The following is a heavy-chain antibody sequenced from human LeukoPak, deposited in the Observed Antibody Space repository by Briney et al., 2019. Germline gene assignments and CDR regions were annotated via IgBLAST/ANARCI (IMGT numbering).Heavy chain of an antibody. CDR1: GFTFSSYA. Sequence: GGSLRLSCAASGFTFSSYAMHWVRQAPGKGLEWVAVISYDGSNKYYADSVKGRFTISRDNSKNTLYLQMNSLRAEDTAVYYCARATRGTYDYWGQGTLVTVSS. D-gene: IGHD3-16*01. CDR3: ARATRGTYDY. V-gene: IGHV3-30-3*01. CDR2: ISYDGSNK. J-gene: IGHJ4*02.